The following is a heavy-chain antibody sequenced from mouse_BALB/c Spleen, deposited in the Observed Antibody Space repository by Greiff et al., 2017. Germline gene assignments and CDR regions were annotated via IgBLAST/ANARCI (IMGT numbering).Heavy chain of an antibody. J-gene: IGHJ2*01. Sequence: EVHLVESGGGLVKPGGSLKLSCAASGFTFSSYTMSWVRQTPEKRLEWVATISSGGSYTYYPDSVKGRFTISRDNAKNTLYLQMSSLKSEDTAMYYCTRDRVYFDYWGQGTTLTVSS. CDR2: ISSGGSYT. CDR3: TRDRVYFDY. CDR1: GFTFSSYT. D-gene: IGHD3-3*01. V-gene: IGHV5-6-4*01.